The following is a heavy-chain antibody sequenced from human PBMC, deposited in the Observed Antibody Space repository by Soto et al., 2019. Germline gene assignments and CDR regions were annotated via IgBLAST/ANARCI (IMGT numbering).Heavy chain of an antibody. Sequence: GASLMVSCKSSGYTFTSYGISCVRQAPGQGLEWMGCISAYNGNTNYAQKLQGRVTMTTDTSTSTAYMELRSLRSDDTAVYYCARDRDIVLMVYAIPVAFDLWGQGTLVTVAS. D-gene: IGHD2-8*01. CDR1: GYTFTSYG. CDR3: ARDRDIVLMVYAIPVAFDL. J-gene: IGHJ3*01. V-gene: IGHV1-18*01. CDR2: ISAYNGNT.